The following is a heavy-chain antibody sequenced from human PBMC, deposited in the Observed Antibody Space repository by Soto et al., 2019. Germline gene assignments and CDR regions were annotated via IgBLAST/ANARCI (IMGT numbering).Heavy chain of an antibody. J-gene: IGHJ6*02. CDR2: ISAYNGNT. Sequence: QVQLVQSGAEVKKPGASVKVSCKASGYTFTSYGISWVRQAPGQGLEWMGWISAYNGNTNYAQKLQGRVTRTTDTSTSTAYMELRSLRSDDTAVYYCARVRGDIVVVPAATPYYYYGMDVWGQGTTVTVSS. V-gene: IGHV1-18*01. D-gene: IGHD2-2*01. CDR3: ARVRGDIVVVPAATPYYYYGMDV. CDR1: GYTFTSYG.